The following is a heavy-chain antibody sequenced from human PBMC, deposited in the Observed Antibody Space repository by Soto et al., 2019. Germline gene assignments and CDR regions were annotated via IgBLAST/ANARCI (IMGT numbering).Heavy chain of an antibody. V-gene: IGHV1-3*01. CDR1: GYTFTSYA. CDR3: ARDPRYWGGAFDI. Sequence: ASVKVSCKASGYTFTSYAMHWVRQAPGQRLEWMGWINAGNGNTKYSQKFQGRVTITRDTSASTAYMELSSLRSEDTAVYYCARDPRYWGGAFDIWGQGTMVTVSS. D-gene: IGHD7-27*01. CDR2: INAGNGNT. J-gene: IGHJ3*02.